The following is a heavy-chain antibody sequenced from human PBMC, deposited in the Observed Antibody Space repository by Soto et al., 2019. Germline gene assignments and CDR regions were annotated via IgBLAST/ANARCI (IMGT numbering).Heavy chain of an antibody. Sequence: EVQLVESGGGLVKPGGSLRLSCAASGFTFSSYSMNWVRQAPGKGLEWVSSISSSSSYIYYADSVKGRFTISGDNAKNSLYLQMNSLRAEDTAVYYCARSSYGSGWYFDLWGRGTLVTVSS. CDR2: ISSSSSYI. D-gene: IGHD5-18*01. J-gene: IGHJ2*01. CDR3: ARSSYGSGWYFDL. CDR1: GFTFSSYS. V-gene: IGHV3-21*01.